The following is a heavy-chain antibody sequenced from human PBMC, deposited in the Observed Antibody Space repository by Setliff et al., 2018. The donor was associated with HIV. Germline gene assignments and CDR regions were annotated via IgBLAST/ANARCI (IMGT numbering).Heavy chain of an antibody. CDR3: AREVDYYDSSRYLLLYYFDS. D-gene: IGHD3-22*01. J-gene: IGHJ4*02. CDR2: MYYSGST. CDR1: GGSISGHY. V-gene: IGHV4-59*11. Sequence: ASETLSLTCTVSGGSISGHYWSWIRQPPGKGLEWIGNMYYSGSTNYNPSLKSRVTISVDRSQNHFSLKLSSVTAADTAVYYCAREVDYYDSSRYLLLYYFDSWGQGTLVTVSS.